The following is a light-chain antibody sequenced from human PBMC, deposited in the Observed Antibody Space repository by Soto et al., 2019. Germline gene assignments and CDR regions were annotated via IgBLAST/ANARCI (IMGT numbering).Light chain of an antibody. J-gene: IGKJ1*01. V-gene: IGKV3-20*01. Sequence: DIVLTQSPGTLSLSPGERATLSCRASQSVSSGHLAWYQQKPGQAPRLLIYGASSRATGIPDRFSGSGSGTDFTLTISSLQTDDFSTYYCQQYHSYWTFGQGTKVDIK. CDR1: QSVSSGH. CDR2: GAS. CDR3: QQYHSYWT.